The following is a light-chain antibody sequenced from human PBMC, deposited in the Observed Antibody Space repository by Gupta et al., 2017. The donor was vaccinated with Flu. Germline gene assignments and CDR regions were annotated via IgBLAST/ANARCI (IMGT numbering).Light chain of an antibody. Sequence: SPGVRATINCKSSQTVLSSSNNRNYLAWYQQKPGPPPKLLIYCASSRESGVPSRFSGSRFGTNFTLTISSLQAEDLAVYYCQQNFSTPLTFGGGTKVEIK. V-gene: IGKV4-1*01. J-gene: IGKJ4*01. CDR2: CAS. CDR1: QTVLSSSNNRNY. CDR3: QQNFSTPLT.